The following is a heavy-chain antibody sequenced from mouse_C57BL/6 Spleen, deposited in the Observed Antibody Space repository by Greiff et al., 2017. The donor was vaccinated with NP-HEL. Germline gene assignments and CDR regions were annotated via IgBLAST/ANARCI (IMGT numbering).Heavy chain of an antibody. CDR1: GFTFSSYA. D-gene: IGHD2-4*01. Sequence: EVQLVESGGGLVKPGGSLKLSCAASGFTFSSYAMSWVRQTPEKRLEWVATISDGGSYTYYPDNVKGRFTISRDNAKNNLYLQMSHLKSEDTAMYYCARGYYDYDGYFDVWGTGTTVTVSS. CDR2: ISDGGSYT. CDR3: ARGYYDYDGYFDV. J-gene: IGHJ1*03. V-gene: IGHV5-4*01.